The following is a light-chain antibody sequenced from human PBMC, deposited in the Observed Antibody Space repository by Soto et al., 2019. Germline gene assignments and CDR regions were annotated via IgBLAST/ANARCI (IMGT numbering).Light chain of an antibody. CDR1: SSDVGSYNL. Sequence: QSVLTQPASVSGSPGQSITISCTGTSSDVGSYNLVSWYQQHPGKAPKLMIYEVSKRPSGVSNRFSGSKSGNTASLTISGLQAEDEADYYCCSYAGSSTSYVFXTGTKVTVL. CDR2: EVS. V-gene: IGLV2-23*02. J-gene: IGLJ1*01. CDR3: CSYAGSSTSYV.